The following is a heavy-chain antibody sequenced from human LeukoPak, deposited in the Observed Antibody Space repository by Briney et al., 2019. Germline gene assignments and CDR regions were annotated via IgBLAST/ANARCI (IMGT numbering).Heavy chain of an antibody. V-gene: IGHV1-69*04. CDR2: IIPIFGIA. J-gene: IGHJ4*02. CDR1: GGTFSSYA. CDR3: ARGARVSGSPLVNYFDY. D-gene: IGHD1-26*01. Sequence: SVKVSCEASGGTFSSYAISWVRQAPGQGLEWMGRIIPIFGIANYAQKFQGRVTITADKSTSTAYMELSSLRSEDTAVYYCARGARVSGSPLVNYFDYWGQGTLVTVSS.